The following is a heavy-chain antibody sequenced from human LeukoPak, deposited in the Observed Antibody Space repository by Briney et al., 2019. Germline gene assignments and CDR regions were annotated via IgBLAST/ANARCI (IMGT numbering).Heavy chain of an antibody. V-gene: IGHV3-11*05. J-gene: IGHJ4*02. D-gene: IGHD3-22*01. CDR1: GFTFSDYY. Sequence: PGGSLTLSCAASGFTFSDYYMSWIRQAPGKGLEWVSYISSSSSYTNYADSVKGRFTISRDNAKNSLYLQMNSLRAEDTAVYYCAKVESVYDSSGYYSTGSFDYWGQGTLVTVSS. CDR3: AKVESVYDSSGYYSTGSFDY. CDR2: ISSSSSYT.